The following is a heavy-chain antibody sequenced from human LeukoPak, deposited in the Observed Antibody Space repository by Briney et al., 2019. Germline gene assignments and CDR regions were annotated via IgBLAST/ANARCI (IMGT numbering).Heavy chain of an antibody. D-gene: IGHD4-17*01. CDR1: GGSISSSSYY. Sequence: PPETLSLTCTVSGGSISSSSYYWNWIRQHPGKGLEWIGYIYYSGSSYYNPSLKSRVTISVDTSKNQFSLKLSSVTAADTAVYYCARGGAYGVFDYWGQGTLVTVSS. CDR2: IYYSGSS. J-gene: IGHJ4*02. CDR3: ARGGAYGVFDY. V-gene: IGHV4-31*03.